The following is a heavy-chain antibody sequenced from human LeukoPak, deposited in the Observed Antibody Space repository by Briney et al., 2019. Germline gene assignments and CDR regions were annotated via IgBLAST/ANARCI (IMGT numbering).Heavy chain of an antibody. CDR2: IKQDGSEK. CDR3: ARQPNYGDYVDFDY. V-gene: IGHV3-7*01. D-gene: IGHD4-17*01. CDR1: GFTFSSYW. J-gene: IGHJ4*02. Sequence: GESLKISCAASGFTFSSYWMSWVRQAPGKGLEWVANIKQDGSEKYYVDSVKGRFTISRDNAKNSLYLQMNSLRAEDTAVYYCARQPNYGDYVDFDYWGQGTLVTVSS.